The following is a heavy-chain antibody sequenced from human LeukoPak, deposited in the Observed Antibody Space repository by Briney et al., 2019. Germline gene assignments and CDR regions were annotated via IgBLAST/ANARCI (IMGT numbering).Heavy chain of an antibody. CDR2: INPNSGGT. J-gene: IGHJ6*02. Sequence: EASVTVSCKASGYTFTDYYMHWVRQAPGQGLEWMGWINPNSGGTNYAQKFQGRVTMTKDTSISTAYMDLSRLRSDDTAVYYCARDRITYYYYYGMDVWGQGTTVTVSS. CDR3: ARDRITYYYYYGMDV. CDR1: GYTFTDYY. V-gene: IGHV1-2*02.